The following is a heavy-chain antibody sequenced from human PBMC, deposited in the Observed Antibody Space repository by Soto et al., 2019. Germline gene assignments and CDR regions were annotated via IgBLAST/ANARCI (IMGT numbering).Heavy chain of an antibody. J-gene: IGHJ4*02. CDR1: RFTFSHYA. D-gene: IGHD2-2*02. CDR3: ANVPIWCSSTSCYTEGFDY. Sequence: PGGSLRLSCAASRFTFSHYAMTWVRQAPGKGLQWVSGISRTGGGTYYADSVKGRFTISRANSKNTLYLQMNSLRAEDTAVYYCANVPIWCSSTSCYTEGFDYWGQGTLVTVYS. CDR2: ISRTGGGT. V-gene: IGHV3-23*01.